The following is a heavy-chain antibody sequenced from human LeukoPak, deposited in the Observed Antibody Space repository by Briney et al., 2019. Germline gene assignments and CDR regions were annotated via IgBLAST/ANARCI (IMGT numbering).Heavy chain of an antibody. CDR1: GLTFSSHA. V-gene: IGHV3-23*01. J-gene: IGHJ1*01. Sequence: GGSLRLSCAASGLTFSSHAMTWVRQAPGKGLEWVSSIRGSGGSTYYADSVKGRFTISRDNSKNTLYLQMNGLRAEDTAVYYCGKTIQESSGVGGDWGQGTLVTVSS. CDR2: IRGSGGST. CDR3: GKTIQESSGVGGD. D-gene: IGHD1-26*01.